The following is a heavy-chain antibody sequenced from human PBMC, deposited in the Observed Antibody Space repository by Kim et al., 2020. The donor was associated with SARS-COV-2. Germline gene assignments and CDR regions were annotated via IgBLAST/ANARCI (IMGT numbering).Heavy chain of an antibody. CDR2: ISYDGSNK. J-gene: IGHJ6*02. CDR3: AKDRSHRFITMVRRYYYGMDV. Sequence: GGSLRLSCAASGFTFSSYGMHWVRQAPGKGLEWVAVISYDGSNKYYADSVKGRFTISRDNSKNTLYLQMNSLRAEDTAVYYCAKDRSHRFITMVRRYYYGMDVWGQGTTVTVSS. D-gene: IGHD3-10*01. CDR1: GFTFSSYG. V-gene: IGHV3-30*18.